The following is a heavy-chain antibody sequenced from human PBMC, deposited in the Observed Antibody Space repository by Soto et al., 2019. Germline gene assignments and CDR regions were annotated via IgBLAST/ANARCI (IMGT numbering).Heavy chain of an antibody. V-gene: IGHV3-23*01. D-gene: IGHD2-15*01. CDR3: AKAQGGSYFDY. CDR2: ISSSGGST. CDR1: GFTFSSNA. J-gene: IGHJ4*02. Sequence: EVQLLESGGGLVQPGGSLRLSCAASGFTFSSNAMSWVRQAPGKGLEWVSGISSSGGSTYYADSVKGRFTISRDNSKNTLYLQMNNLRAEDTAVYYCAKAQGGSYFDYWGQGTLVTVSS.